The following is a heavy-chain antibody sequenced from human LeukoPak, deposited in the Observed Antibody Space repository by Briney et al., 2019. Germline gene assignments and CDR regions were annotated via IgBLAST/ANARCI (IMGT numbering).Heavy chain of an antibody. J-gene: IGHJ3*02. CDR1: GGSIISYY. CDR3: ARAFHYDFWSGQHAFDI. CDR2: IYYSGSS. D-gene: IGHD3-3*01. V-gene: IGHV4-59*01. Sequence: SETLSLTCAVSGGSIISYYWSWIRQPPGKGLEWIGYIYYSGSSNYNPSLKSRVTISVDTSKNQFSLKLSSVTAADTAVYYCARAFHYDFWSGQHAFDIWGQGTMVTVSS.